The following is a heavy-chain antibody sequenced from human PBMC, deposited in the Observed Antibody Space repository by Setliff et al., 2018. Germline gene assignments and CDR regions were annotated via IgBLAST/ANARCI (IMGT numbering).Heavy chain of an antibody. J-gene: IGHJ4*02. Sequence: GESLRLSCAASGFTFSSYAMSWVRQAPGKGLEWVSAISGSGGSTYYADSVKGRFTISRDNSKNTLYLQMNSLRAEDTAVYYCAKDFRDLGYSDYWGQGTLVTVSS. CDR2: ISGSGGST. CDR3: AKDFRDLGYSDY. CDR1: GFTFSSYA. V-gene: IGHV3-23*01.